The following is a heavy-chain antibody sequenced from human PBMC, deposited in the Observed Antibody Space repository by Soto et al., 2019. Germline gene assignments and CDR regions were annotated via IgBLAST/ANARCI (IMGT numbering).Heavy chain of an antibody. J-gene: IGHJ5*02. CDR3: TRRGRQSANWFDP. V-gene: IGHV1-69*06. Sequence: QVQLVQSGAEVKTPGSSVKVSCKASGGTFNSYSIDWVRQAPVQGFEWMGGIIPMSGRPNYAHRFQGRVKFSADKSTNTVYMEVNSQKHEDTAVYYCTRRGRQSANWFDPWGQGNLVTVSS. CDR1: GGTFNSYS. CDR2: IIPMSGRP.